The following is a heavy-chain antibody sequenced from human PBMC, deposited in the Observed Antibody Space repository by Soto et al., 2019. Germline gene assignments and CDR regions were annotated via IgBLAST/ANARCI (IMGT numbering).Heavy chain of an antibody. J-gene: IGHJ4*02. CDR2: ISYDGSNK. V-gene: IGHV3-30*18. CDR3: AKTGRAYGDSPTDY. D-gene: IGHD4-17*01. CDR1: GFSFSNYA. Sequence: QVHLVESGGGVVQPGRSLRLSCAASGFSFSNYAMHWVRQAPGKGLVWLALISYDGSNKYYADSVKGRFTVSRDNSKNTLYLQMNSMRPEHTAVYYCAKTGRAYGDSPTDYWGQGTLVTVSS.